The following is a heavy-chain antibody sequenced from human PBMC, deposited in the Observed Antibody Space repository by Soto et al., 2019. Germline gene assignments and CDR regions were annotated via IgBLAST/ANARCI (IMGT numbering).Heavy chain of an antibody. CDR3: AKSLLSSDFWSGYYGALDY. J-gene: IGHJ4*02. Sequence: GGSLRLSCADSGFTCSSDAMSWVRQAPGKGLEWVSAISGSGGSTYYADSVKGRFTISRDNSKNTLYLQMNSLRAEDTAVYYCAKSLLSSDFWSGYYGALDYWGQGTLVTVSS. V-gene: IGHV3-23*01. D-gene: IGHD3-3*01. CDR2: ISGSGGST. CDR1: GFTCSSDA.